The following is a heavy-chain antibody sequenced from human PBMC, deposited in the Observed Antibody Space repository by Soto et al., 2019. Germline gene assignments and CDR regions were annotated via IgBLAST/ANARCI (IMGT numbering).Heavy chain of an antibody. D-gene: IGHD2-2*02. J-gene: IGHJ5*02. CDR3: ARDISNVVPAAINWFDP. CDR1: GGSISSGGYY. V-gene: IGHV4-31*03. CDR2: IYYSGST. Sequence: QVQLQESGPGLVKPSQTLSLTCTVSGGSISSGGYYWSWIRQHPGKGLEWIGYIYYSGSTYYNPSLKSRVTISVDTSKNQFSLKLSSVTAADTAVYYCARDISNVVPAAINWFDPWGQGTLVTVSS.